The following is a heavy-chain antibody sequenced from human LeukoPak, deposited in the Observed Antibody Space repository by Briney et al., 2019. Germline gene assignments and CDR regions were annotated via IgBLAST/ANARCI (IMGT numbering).Heavy chain of an antibody. CDR2: INHSGST. CDR3: ARGLSLTSHVAIVAKNGARGALYYFDY. J-gene: IGHJ4*02. V-gene: IGHV4-34*01. D-gene: IGHD5-12*01. CDR1: GGPFSGCY. Sequence: SETLSLTCAASGGPFSGCYWSWIRQPPGKGLEWIGEINHSGSTNYNPSLKRRVTISVDTSKNQFSLKLSAVTAADTGVDYCARGLSLTSHVAIVAKNGARGALYYFDYWGQGTLVTVSS.